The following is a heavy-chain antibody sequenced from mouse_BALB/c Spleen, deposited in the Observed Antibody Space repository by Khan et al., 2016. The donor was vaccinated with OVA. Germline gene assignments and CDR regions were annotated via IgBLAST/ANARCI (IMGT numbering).Heavy chain of an antibody. D-gene: IGHD2-4*01. CDR3: ASGLYYDYGMDY. V-gene: IGHV9-2-1*01. Sequence: QIQLVQSGPELKKPGETVKISCKASGYTFTDYSMHWVKQAPGKGLKWMGWINTETGEPTYADDFKGRFAFSLETSASTAYLQINNLKNEDTATXFCASGLYYDYGMDYWGQGTSVTVSS. J-gene: IGHJ4*01. CDR2: INTETGEP. CDR1: GYTFTDYS.